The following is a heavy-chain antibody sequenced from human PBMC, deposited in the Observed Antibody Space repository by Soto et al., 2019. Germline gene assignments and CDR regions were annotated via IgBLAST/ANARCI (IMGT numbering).Heavy chain of an antibody. CDR3: ATSYDSGFDP. CDR1: GYSFSTYD. D-gene: IGHD3-3*01. V-gene: IGHV1-18*04. CDR2: ISPKNGNT. J-gene: IGHJ5*02. Sequence: SVKVSCKASGYSFSTYDISWLRQAPGQGPEWMGRISPKNGNTNYAQNFQDRVTMTADTSSSTAYMELRGLRSDDTAKYYCATSYDSGFDPWGQGTLVTVSS.